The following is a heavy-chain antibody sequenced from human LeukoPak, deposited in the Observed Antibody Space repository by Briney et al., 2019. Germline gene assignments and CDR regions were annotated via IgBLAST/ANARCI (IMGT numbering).Heavy chain of an antibody. CDR3: AKVYYSYGTSYYLDY. V-gene: IGHV3-53*01. J-gene: IGHJ4*02. Sequence: GGSLRLSCAASGFTVSSNYMSWVRQAPGKGLEWVSLIYSGGSTYYADSVKGRFTISRDSSKNTLYLQMNSLRVEDTAVYYCAKVYYSYGTSYYLDYWGQGTLVTVSS. CDR1: GFTVSSNY. D-gene: IGHD5-18*01. CDR2: IYSGGST.